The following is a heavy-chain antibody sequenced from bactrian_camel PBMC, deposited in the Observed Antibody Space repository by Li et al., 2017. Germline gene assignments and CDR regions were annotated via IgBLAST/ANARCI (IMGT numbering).Heavy chain of an antibody. CDR1: GGTFSRYV. D-gene: IGHD5*01. CDR3: AAGRGIHEAGLAAVGW. V-gene: IGHV3S40*01. CDR2: IDRSGGAT. J-gene: IGHJ4*01. Sequence: LVESGGGLVQPGGSLRLSCKVSGGTFSRYVMDCVRQAPGKGLEWVSGIDRSGGATDYADSVKGRFTISRDNAKNTLYLQMNSLKPEDTAMYYCAAGRGIHEAGLAAVGWWGQGTQVTVS.